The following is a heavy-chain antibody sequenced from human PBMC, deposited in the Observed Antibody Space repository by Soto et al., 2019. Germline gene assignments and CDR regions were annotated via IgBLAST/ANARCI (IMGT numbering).Heavy chain of an antibody. V-gene: IGHV1-2*02. CDR1: GYTFTGYY. D-gene: IGHD6-19*01. CDR3: ARDRGSSGWTYYYYGMGV. CDR2: INPNSGGT. J-gene: IGHJ6*02. Sequence: ASVKVSCKASGYTFTGYYMHWVRQAPGQGLEWMGWINPNSGGTNYAQKFQGRVTMTRDTSISTAYMELSRLRSDDTAVYYCARDRGSSGWTYYYYGMGVWGQGTTVTVSS.